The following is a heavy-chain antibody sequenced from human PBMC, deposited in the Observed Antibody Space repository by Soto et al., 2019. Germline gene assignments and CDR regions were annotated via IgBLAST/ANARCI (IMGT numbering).Heavy chain of an antibody. D-gene: IGHD1-26*01. Sequence: ASVKVSCKASGNTVTSYGIRWVRQSPLQLLEWMGWISAYNGNTNYAQKLQGRVTMTTDTSTSTAYMELSSLRSEDTAVYYCARDAPRYSGSYSGPTPGMDVWGQGTTVTVSS. J-gene: IGHJ6*02. CDR3: ARDAPRYSGSYSGPTPGMDV. CDR1: GNTVTSYG. CDR2: ISAYNGNT. V-gene: IGHV1-18*01.